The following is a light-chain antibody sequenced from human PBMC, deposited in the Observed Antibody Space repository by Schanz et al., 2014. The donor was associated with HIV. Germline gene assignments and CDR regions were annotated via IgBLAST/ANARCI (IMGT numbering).Light chain of an antibody. CDR1: SSDVGGYNY. CDR3: GSYGGSDNMV. CDR2: EVS. Sequence: QSALTQPPSASGSPGQSVTISCTGTSSDVGGYNYVSWYQQHPGKAPKLMIYEVSKRPSGVPDRFSGSKSGNTASLTVSGLQADDEADYYCGSYGGSDNMVFGGGTKLTVL. V-gene: IGLV2-8*01. J-gene: IGLJ3*02.